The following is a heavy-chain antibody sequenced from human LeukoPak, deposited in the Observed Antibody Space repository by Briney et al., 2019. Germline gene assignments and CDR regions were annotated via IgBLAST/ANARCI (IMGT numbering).Heavy chain of an antibody. CDR2: ISGSGGST. Sequence: GALRLSCAASGFTLSSYAMSWVRQAPGKGLEWVSAISGSGGSTYYADSVKGRFTISRDNSKNTLYLQMNSLRAEDTAIYYCARAPDETGTSDYWGQGTLVTVSS. D-gene: IGHD1-1*01. V-gene: IGHV3-23*01. CDR1: GFTLSSYA. CDR3: ARAPDETGTSDY. J-gene: IGHJ4*02.